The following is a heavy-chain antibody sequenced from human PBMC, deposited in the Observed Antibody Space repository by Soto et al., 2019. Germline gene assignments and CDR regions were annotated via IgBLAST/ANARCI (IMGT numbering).Heavy chain of an antibody. CDR1: RFTFSSYA. D-gene: IGHD6-19*01. CDR2: ISYDGSNK. J-gene: IGHJ4*02. V-gene: IGHV3-30-3*01. CDR3: ARFGQGLSIDY. Sequence: QVQLVESGGGVVQPGRSLRLSCAASRFTFSSYAMHWVRQAPGKGLEWVAVISYDGSNKYYADSVKGRFTISRDNSKNTLYLQMNSLRAEDTAVYYCARFGQGLSIDYWGQGTLVTVSS.